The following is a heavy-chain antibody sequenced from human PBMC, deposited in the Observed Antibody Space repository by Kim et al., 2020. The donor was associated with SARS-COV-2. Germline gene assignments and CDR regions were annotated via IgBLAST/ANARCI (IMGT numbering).Heavy chain of an antibody. D-gene: IGHD6-19*01. V-gene: IGHV3-30*01. J-gene: IGHJ4*02. Sequence: VKGRYTISRDNSKSKLYLQMNSLRAEDTAVYYCARGVTSVAGLDYYFDYWGQGTLVTVSS. CDR3: ARGVTSVAGLDYYFDY.